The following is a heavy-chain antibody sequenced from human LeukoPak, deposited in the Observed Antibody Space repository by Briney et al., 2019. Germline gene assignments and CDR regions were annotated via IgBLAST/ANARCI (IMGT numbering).Heavy chain of an antibody. D-gene: IGHD3-22*01. J-gene: IGHJ4*02. Sequence: GGSLRLSCAASGFSVRSSYMSWVRQAPGKGLEWVSVIYSGGSPDYADSAKGRFTISTDNSKNTLYLQMNSLRVEDTAVYYCAKDPSNYYYDRSGGFDYWGQGTLVTVSS. CDR2: IYSGGSP. V-gene: IGHV3-53*01. CDR1: GFSVRSSY. CDR3: AKDPSNYYYDRSGGFDY.